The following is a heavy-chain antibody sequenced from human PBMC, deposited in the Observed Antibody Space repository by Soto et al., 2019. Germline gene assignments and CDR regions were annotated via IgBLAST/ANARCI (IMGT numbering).Heavy chain of an antibody. J-gene: IGHJ6*03. CDR1: GGSISSSSYY. CDR3: ARTLFYYYMDV. CDR2: IYYSGST. Sequence: PSETLSLTCTVSGGSISSSSYYWGWIRQPPGKGLEWIGSIYYSGSTYYNPSLKSRVTISVDTSKNQFSLKLSSVTAADTAVYYCARTLFYYYMDVWGKGTTVTVS. V-gene: IGHV4-39*01.